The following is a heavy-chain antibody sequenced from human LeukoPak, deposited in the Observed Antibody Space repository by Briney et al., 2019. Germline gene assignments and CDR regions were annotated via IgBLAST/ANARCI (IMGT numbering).Heavy chain of an antibody. V-gene: IGHV3-23*01. J-gene: IGHJ4*02. CDR3: ARVLNYYDSSGYLTVIDY. CDR2: ISGSGGST. D-gene: IGHD3-22*01. Sequence: PGGSLRLSCAASGFTFSSYAMSWVRQAPGKGLEWVSAISGSGGSTYYADSVKGRFTISRDNSKNTLYLQMNSLRAEDTAVYYCARVLNYYDSSGYLTVIDYWGQGTLVTVSS. CDR1: GFTFSSYA.